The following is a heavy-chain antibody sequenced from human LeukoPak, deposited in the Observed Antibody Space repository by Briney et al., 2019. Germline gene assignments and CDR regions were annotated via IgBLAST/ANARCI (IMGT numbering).Heavy chain of an antibody. J-gene: IGHJ4*02. V-gene: IGHV6-1*01. CDR2: TYYRSKWHT. D-gene: IGHD1/OR15-1a*01. CDR1: GDSVSSNSVA. Sequence: SQTLSLTCAISGDSVSSNSVAWNWIRQSPSRGLEWLGRTYYRSKWHTEYALSVKSRITINQDTAKNQFSLQLNSVTPEDTAVYYCTREQNRLFEYWGQGTLVTVSS. CDR3: TREQNRLFEY.